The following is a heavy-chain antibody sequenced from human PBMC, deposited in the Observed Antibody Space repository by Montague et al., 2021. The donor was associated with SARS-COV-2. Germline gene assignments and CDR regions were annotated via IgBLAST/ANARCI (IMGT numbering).Heavy chain of an antibody. D-gene: IGHD1-1*01. CDR1: SGSISNDIYY. J-gene: IGHJ2*01. V-gene: IGHV4-39*01. CDR3: ARQDIQLRFDL. CDR2: SLYGGTS. Sequence: SETLSLTCTVSSGSISNDIYYWGWIRQPPGKGPEWIGCSLYGGTSYYNPSLKSRVTISIDTSKNQCSLKMTAVTAADTAVYFCARQDIQLRFDLWCRGTLVTVSS.